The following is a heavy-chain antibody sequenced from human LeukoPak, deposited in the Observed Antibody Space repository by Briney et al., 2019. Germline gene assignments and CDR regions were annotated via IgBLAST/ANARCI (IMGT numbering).Heavy chain of an antibody. J-gene: IGHJ4*02. CDR1: GYTFTSYG. D-gene: IGHD3-9*01. V-gene: IGHV1-18*01. Sequence: ASVKVSCKASGYTFTSYGISWVRQAPGQGLEWMGWISAYNGNTNYAQKLQGRGTMTTDTSTRTAYMELRSLRSDDTAVYYCARDSGDDILTGYFDYWGQGTLVTVSS. CDR2: ISAYNGNT. CDR3: ARDSGDDILTGYFDY.